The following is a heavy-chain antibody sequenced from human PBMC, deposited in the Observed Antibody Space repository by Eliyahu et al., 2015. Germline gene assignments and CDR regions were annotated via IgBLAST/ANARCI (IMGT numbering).Heavy chain of an antibody. J-gene: IGHJ5*02. CDR2: IWYDGSNK. CDR3: ARAIGGWFDP. V-gene: IGHV3-33*01. D-gene: IGHD3-10*01. CDR1: GFTFSSYX. Sequence: QVQLVESGGGVVQPGRSLRLXXAASGFTFSSYXMHWXRQAPGKGLEWVAVIWYDGSNKYYADSVKGRFTISRDNSKNTLYLQMNSLRAEDTAVYYCARAIGGWFDPWGQGTLVTVSS.